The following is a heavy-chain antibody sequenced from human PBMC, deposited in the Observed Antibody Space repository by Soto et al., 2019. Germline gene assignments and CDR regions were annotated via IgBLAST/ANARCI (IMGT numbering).Heavy chain of an antibody. CDR3: ARGPLTYYYDSSGDAFDI. V-gene: IGHV3-33*01. J-gene: IGHJ3*02. Sequence: PGGSLRLSCAASGFTFSSYGMHWVRQAPGKGLEWVAVIWYDGSNKYYADSVKGRFTISRDNSKNTLYLQMNSLRAEDTAVYYCARGPLTYYYDSSGDAFDIWGQGTMVTVSS. CDR2: IWYDGSNK. CDR1: GFTFSSYG. D-gene: IGHD3-22*01.